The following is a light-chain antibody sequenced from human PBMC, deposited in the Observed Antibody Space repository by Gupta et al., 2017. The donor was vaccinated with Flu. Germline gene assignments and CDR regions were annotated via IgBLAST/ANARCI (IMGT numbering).Light chain of an antibody. CDR3: QQSSRTPRT. Sequence: GDRVTITCRASQSITYYLNWYQQKPGKAPKLLIYAASSLQSGVPSRFSGSGSGTDFTLTINSLQAEDFATYYCQQSSRTPRTFGGGTKLEIK. CDR1: QSITYY. CDR2: AAS. J-gene: IGKJ4*01. V-gene: IGKV1-39*01.